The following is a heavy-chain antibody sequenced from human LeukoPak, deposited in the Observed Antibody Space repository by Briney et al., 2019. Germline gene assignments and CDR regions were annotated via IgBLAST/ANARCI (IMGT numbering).Heavy chain of an antibody. CDR1: GFTFSRYS. J-gene: IGHJ6*02. CDR2: ISGSSTTI. D-gene: IGHD3-16*01. V-gene: IGHV3-48*04. Sequence: PGGSLRLSCAASGFTFSRYSLNWVRQAPGKGPEWVSYISGSSTTIYYADSVKGRFTISRDNAKNSLYLQMNSLRAEDTALYYCAKDIMETPPRYYYYGMDVWGQGTTVTVSS. CDR3: AKDIMETPPRYYYYGMDV.